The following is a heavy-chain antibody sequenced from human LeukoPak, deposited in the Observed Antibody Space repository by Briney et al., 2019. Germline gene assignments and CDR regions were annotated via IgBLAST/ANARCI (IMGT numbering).Heavy chain of an antibody. V-gene: IGHV3-66*02. CDR1: GFTVSSNY. CDR2: IYSGGST. Sequence: PGGSLRLSCAAPGFTVSSNYMSWVRQAPGKGLEWVSVIYSGGSTCYADSVKGRFTISRDNSKNTLYLQMNSLRAEDTAVYYCARQSERYNWFDPWGQGTLVTVSS. J-gene: IGHJ5*02. CDR3: ARQSERYNWFDP.